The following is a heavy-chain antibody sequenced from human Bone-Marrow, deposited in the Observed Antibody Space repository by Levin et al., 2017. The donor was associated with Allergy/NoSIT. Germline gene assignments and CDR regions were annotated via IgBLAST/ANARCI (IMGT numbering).Heavy chain of an antibody. CDR1: GFSFSSYE. V-gene: IGHV3-48*03. CDR3: AREWIHLSRGYFTDY. Sequence: LSLTCAASGFSFSSYEMNWVRQAPGKGLEWISYISPSGSTVYYVDSVKGRFTISRDNAKNSLYLQMNTLRAEDTAVYYCAREWIHLSRGYFTDYWGQGTLVTVAS. J-gene: IGHJ4*02. CDR2: ISPSGSTV. D-gene: IGHD3-22*01.